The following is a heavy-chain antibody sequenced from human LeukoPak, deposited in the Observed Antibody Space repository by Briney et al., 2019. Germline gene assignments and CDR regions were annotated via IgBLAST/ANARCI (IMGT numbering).Heavy chain of an antibody. V-gene: IGHV3-7*01. CDR2: IKQDGREK. CDR3: TRVGPRSLTTAQNYYYYYMDV. Sequence: GGSLRLSCAASGFTFSTYWLSWVRQAPGKGLEWVANIKQDGREKYYGDSVKGRFTISRDTAKNSLFLQMNSLRAEDTAVYYCTRVGPRSLTTAQNYYYYYMDVWGKGTTVTVSS. CDR1: GFTFSTYW. D-gene: IGHD4/OR15-4a*01. J-gene: IGHJ6*03.